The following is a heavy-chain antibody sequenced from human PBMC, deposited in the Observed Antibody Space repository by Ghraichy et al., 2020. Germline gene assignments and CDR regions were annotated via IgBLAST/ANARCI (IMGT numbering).Heavy chain of an antibody. Sequence: SETLSLTCAVYGGSFSTYYYNWIRQPPGKGLEWIGEISHSGSTNYNPSLKSRVTISVDTSKNQFSLKLSSLTAADTAVYYCARERGYCSGGSCYFVARTSYGMDAWGQGTTVTVSS. D-gene: IGHD2-15*01. CDR1: GGSFSTYY. J-gene: IGHJ6*02. CDR3: ARERGYCSGGSCYFVARTSYGMDA. V-gene: IGHV4-34*01. CDR2: ISHSGST.